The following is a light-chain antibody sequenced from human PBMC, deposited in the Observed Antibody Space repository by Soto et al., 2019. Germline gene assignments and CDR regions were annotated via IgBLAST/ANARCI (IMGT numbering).Light chain of an antibody. CDR1: SGHSSYA. CDR3: QTWGTGIPV. Sequence: QAVLTQSPSASASLGASVKLTCTLSSGHSSYAIAWHQQQPEKGPRYLMKLNSDGSHSKGDGIPDRFSGSSSGAERYLTISSLQSEDEADYYCQTWGTGIPVFGGETKLTVL. V-gene: IGLV4-69*01. CDR2: LNSDGSH. J-gene: IGLJ2*01.